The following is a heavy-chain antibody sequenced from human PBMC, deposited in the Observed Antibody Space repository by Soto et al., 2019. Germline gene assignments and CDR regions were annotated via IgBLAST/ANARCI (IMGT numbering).Heavy chain of an antibody. CDR1: GFTFSSYA. V-gene: IGHV3-23*01. Sequence: PGGSLRLSCAASGFTFSSYAMSWVRQAPGKGLEWVSAISGSGGSTYYADSVKGRFTISRDNSKNALYLQMNSLRAEDTAVYYCAKSPGDYYDSSGYYDYWGQGTRGTVS. CDR2: ISGSGGST. D-gene: IGHD3-22*01. CDR3: AKSPGDYYDSSGYYDY. J-gene: IGHJ4*02.